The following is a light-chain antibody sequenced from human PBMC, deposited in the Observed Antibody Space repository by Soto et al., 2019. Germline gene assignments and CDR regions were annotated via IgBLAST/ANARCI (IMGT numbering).Light chain of an antibody. Sequence: DIQMTQSPSTLSASVGDRVTITCRASQSISSWLAWYQQKPGKAPKLLIYDASSLESGVPSRFSGSGAGTEFTLTISGLQPDDFATYYCQHSRTFGQGTKVEIK. CDR3: QHSRT. J-gene: IGKJ1*01. V-gene: IGKV1-5*01. CDR1: QSISSW. CDR2: DAS.